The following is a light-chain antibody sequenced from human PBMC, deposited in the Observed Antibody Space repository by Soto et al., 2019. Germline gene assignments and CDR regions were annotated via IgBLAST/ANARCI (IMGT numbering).Light chain of an antibody. V-gene: IGKV3-20*01. CDR3: LQYGRSPKT. CDR1: QSVISNY. Sequence: EIMLTQSPGTLSLSPGERATXXXXXSQSVISNYLAWYQQKPGLAPRLLIYGVSIRATGIPDRFSGSGSGTDFTLTISRLEPEDFAVYYCLQYGRSPKTFGQGTMVDIK. CDR2: GVS. J-gene: IGKJ1*01.